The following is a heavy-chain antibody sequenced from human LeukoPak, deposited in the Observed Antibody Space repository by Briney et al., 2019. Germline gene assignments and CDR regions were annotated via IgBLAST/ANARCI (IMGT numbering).Heavy chain of an antibody. J-gene: IGHJ6*03. D-gene: IGHD2-2*02. CDR3: AHSLYNYYYYYMDV. CDR1: GFSLSTSGVG. V-gene: IGHV2-5*01. CDR2: IYWNDDN. Sequence: SAPTLVNPTQTLTLTCTFSGFSLSTSGVGVGWIRQPPGKALEWLALIYWNDDNRYSPSLKSRLTITKDTSKNQVVLTMTHMDPVDTATYYCAHSLYNYYYYYMDVWGKGTTVTVSS.